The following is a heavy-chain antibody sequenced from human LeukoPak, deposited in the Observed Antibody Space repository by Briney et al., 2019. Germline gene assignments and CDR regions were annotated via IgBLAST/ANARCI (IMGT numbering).Heavy chain of an antibody. Sequence: SETLTLTRTVSGFSISSYCMSWIRQPPGKGLEWIGHINYSGSANYNPYRKSRVSISVDTSKNQFSLKLSFVTAADTDVYYCARRGYSYGRRDYYYGMDVWGQGTTVSVSS. D-gene: IGHD5-18*01. V-gene: IGHV4-59*01. CDR2: INYSGSA. J-gene: IGHJ6*02. CDR3: ARRGYSYGRRDYYYGMDV. CDR1: GFSISSYC.